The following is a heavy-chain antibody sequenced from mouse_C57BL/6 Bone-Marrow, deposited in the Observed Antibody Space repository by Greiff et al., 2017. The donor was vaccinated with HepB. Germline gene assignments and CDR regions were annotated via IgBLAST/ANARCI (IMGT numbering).Heavy chain of an antibody. J-gene: IGHJ2*01. CDR3: AREGLLYYFDY. V-gene: IGHV1-9*01. D-gene: IGHD2-1*01. Sequence: QFQRRGSEAELIKLGASGNLSCKPTANPLPGYGKGGVKQRPGHGLEWIGEILPGSGSTNYNEKFKGKATFPADTSSNTAYMQLSSLTTEDSAIYYCAREGLLYYFDYWGQGTTLTVSS. CDR2: ILPGSGST. CDR1: ANPLPGYG.